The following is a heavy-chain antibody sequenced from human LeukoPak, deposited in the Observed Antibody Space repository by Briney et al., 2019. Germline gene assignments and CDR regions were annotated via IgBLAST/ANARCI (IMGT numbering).Heavy chain of an antibody. CDR3: ARNSIVVVPAATDYYYMDV. V-gene: IGHV5-51*01. Sequence: GESLKISCKGSGYSFTSYWIGWVRQMPGKGLEWMGIIYPGDSDTRYSPSFQGQVTISADKFIRTAYLQWSSLKASDTAMYYCARNSIVVVPAATDYYYMDVWGKGTTVTVSS. D-gene: IGHD2-2*01. J-gene: IGHJ6*03. CDR1: GYSFTSYW. CDR2: IYPGDSDT.